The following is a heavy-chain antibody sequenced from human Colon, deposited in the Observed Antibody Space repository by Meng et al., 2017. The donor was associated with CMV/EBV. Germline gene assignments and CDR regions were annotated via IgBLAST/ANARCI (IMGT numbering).Heavy chain of an antibody. CDR1: GFTFSSFG. Sequence: GGSLRLSCAASGFTFSSFGMHWARQAPGKGLEWVSAISGSGGSTYYADSVKGRFTISRDNSKNTLYLQMNSLRAEDTAVYYCAKVNSGIAAAGGGYYYGMDVWGQGTTVTVSS. V-gene: IGHV3-23*01. J-gene: IGHJ6*02. CDR3: AKVNSGIAAAGGGYYYGMDV. CDR2: ISGSGGST. D-gene: IGHD6-13*01.